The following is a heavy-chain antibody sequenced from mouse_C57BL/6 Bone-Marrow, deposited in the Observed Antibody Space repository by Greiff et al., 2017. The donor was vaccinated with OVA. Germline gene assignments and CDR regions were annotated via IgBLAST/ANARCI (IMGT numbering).Heavy chain of an antibody. V-gene: IGHV14-4*01. CDR1: GFNINDDY. CDR3: TSTVVASRGYFDV. D-gene: IGHD1-1*01. CDR2: IDPENGDT. J-gene: IGHJ1*03. Sequence: VQLQQSGAELVRPGASVKLSCTASGFNINDDYMHWVKQRPEQGLEWIGWIDPENGDTEYASKFQGKATITADTSSNTAYLQLSSLTSEDTAVYYCTSTVVASRGYFDVWGTGTTVTVSS.